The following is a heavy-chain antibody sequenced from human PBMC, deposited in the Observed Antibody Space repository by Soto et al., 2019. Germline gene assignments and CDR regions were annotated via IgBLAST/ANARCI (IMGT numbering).Heavy chain of an antibody. CDR2: IIPIFGTA. J-gene: IGHJ5*02. D-gene: IGHD2-2*01. CDR1: GGTFSSYA. V-gene: IGHV1-69*13. Sequence: GASVKVSCKASGGTFSSYAISWVRQAPGQGLEWMGGIIPIFGTANYAQKFQGRVTITADESTSTAYMELSSLRSEDTAVYYCDRSGIVVVPGWFDPWGQGTLVTGSS. CDR3: DRSGIVVVPGWFDP.